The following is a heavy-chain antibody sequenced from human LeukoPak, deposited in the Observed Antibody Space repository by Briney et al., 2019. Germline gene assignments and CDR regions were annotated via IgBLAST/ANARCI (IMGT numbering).Heavy chain of an antibody. Sequence: GGSLRLSCAASGFIVSDNYMSWVRQAPGKGLEWLAVIYGGNSTYYAASVKGRFTISRDTSKNTLYLQMNSLTVEDTAVYYCAKGGYSGHEFDFWGQGALVAVSS. D-gene: IGHD5-12*01. CDR3: AKGGYSGHEFDF. J-gene: IGHJ5*01. CDR2: IYGGNST. V-gene: IGHV3-66*01. CDR1: GFIVSDNY.